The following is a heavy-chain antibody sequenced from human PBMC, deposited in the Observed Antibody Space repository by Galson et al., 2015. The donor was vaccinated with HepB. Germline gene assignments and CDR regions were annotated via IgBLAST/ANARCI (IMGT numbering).Heavy chain of an antibody. D-gene: IGHD3-16*01. J-gene: IGHJ4*02. Sequence: PALVKPTQTLTLTCTFSGFSLSTQKMCVSWIRQPPGKALEWLARIDWDDDEYSSTSLKTRLTISKDTSKNQVVLTMTNMDPVDTATYYCARNLGGGAYYFDYWGQGILVTVSS. CDR2: IDWDDDE. CDR3: ARNLGGGAYYFDY. CDR1: GFSLSTQKMC. V-gene: IGHV2-70*11.